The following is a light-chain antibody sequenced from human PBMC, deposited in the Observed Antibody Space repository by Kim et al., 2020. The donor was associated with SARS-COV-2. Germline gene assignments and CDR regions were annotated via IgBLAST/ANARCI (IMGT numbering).Light chain of an antibody. Sequence: EIVMTQSPATLSVSPGERATVSCRASQSVSINLAWFQQKPGQAPRLLIFDASSRATGVPARFSGSGSGTDFTLSISSLQSEDFVVYYCQQYNNWRTFGQGTKVDIK. CDR3: QQYNNWRT. V-gene: IGKV3-15*01. CDR1: QSVSIN. J-gene: IGKJ1*01. CDR2: DAS.